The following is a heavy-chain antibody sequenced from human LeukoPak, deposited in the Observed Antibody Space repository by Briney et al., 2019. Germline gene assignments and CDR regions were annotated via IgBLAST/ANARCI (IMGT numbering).Heavy chain of an antibody. Sequence: GASVKVSCKASGYTFTRYGISWVRQAPGQGLEWMGWISAYNGNTNYAQKLQGRVTMTTDTSTSTAYMELRSLRSDDTAVYYCARFDGSGSYYKYQSYFDYWGQGTLVTVSS. CDR2: ISAYNGNT. CDR1: GYTFTRYG. CDR3: ARFDGSGSYYKYQSYFDY. D-gene: IGHD3-10*01. J-gene: IGHJ4*02. V-gene: IGHV1-18*04.